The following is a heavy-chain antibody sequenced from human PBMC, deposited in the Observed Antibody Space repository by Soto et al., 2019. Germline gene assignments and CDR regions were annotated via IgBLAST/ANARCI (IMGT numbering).Heavy chain of an antibody. CDR1: GGTFSSYT. J-gene: IGHJ4*02. D-gene: IGHD7-27*01. CDR3: ARGRTGDFVY. V-gene: IGHV1-69*02. CDR2: IIPILGIA. Sequence: QVQLVQSGAEVKKPGSSVKVSCKASGGTFSSYTISWVRQAPGQVLEWMGRIIPILGIANYAQKFKGRVTITADKSTSTAYMELSSMRSEDTAVYYCARGRTGDFVYWGQGTLVTVSS.